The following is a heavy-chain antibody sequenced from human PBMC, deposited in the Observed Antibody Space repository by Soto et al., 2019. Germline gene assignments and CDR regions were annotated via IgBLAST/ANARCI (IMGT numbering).Heavy chain of an antibody. Sequence: ASVKVSCKASGYTFTSYHMHWVRQAPGQGLEWMGIINPSGGSTSYAQKFQGRVTMTRDTSTSTVYMELSSLRSEDTAVYYCARDPSSKTVTADWYFDLWGRGTLVTVSS. CDR1: GYTFTSYH. CDR3: ARDPSSKTVTADWYFDL. V-gene: IGHV1-46*01. J-gene: IGHJ2*01. D-gene: IGHD4-4*01. CDR2: INPSGGST.